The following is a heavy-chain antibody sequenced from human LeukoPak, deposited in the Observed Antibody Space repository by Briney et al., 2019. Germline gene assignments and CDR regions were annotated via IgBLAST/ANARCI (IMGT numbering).Heavy chain of an antibody. CDR3: AKDGSTSLNWNYVSFWNY. J-gene: IGHJ4*02. CDR1: GFTFSSYA. CDR2: ISGSGGST. Sequence: GGSLRLSCAASGFTFSSYAMSWVRQTPGKGLEWVSAISGSGGSTYYADSVKGRFTISRDNSKNTLYLQMNSLRAEDTAVYYCAKDGSTSLNWNYVSFWNYWGQGTLVTVSS. D-gene: IGHD1-7*01. V-gene: IGHV3-23*01.